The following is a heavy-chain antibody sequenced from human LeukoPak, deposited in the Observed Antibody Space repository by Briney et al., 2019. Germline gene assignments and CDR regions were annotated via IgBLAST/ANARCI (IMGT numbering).Heavy chain of an antibody. CDR3: ARRRKVPAPRAGDAFDI. V-gene: IGHV4-61*02. J-gene: IGHJ3*02. Sequence: SQTLSLTCTVSGGSISSGSYYWSWIRQPAGKGLEWIGRIYTSGSTNYSPSLKSRVTISVDTSKNQFSLKLSSVTAADTAIYYCARRRKVPAPRAGDAFDIWGQGTMVTVSS. CDR1: GGSISSGSYY. CDR2: IYTSGST. D-gene: IGHD2-21*02.